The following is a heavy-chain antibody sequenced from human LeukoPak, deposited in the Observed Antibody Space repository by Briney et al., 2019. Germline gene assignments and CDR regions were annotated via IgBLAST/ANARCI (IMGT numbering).Heavy chain of an antibody. D-gene: IGHD6-19*01. Sequence: SETLSLTCTVSGCSITSGYYWGWIRQPPGEGLEWIGSISNSGDTYYKPSLKSRLTLSMDTLKNQFSLKLSSVTAADTAVYYCARAPGSGWSDWGQGTLVTVSS. CDR1: GCSITSGYY. V-gene: IGHV4-38-2*02. J-gene: IGHJ4*02. CDR3: ARAPGSGWSD. CDR2: ISNSGDT.